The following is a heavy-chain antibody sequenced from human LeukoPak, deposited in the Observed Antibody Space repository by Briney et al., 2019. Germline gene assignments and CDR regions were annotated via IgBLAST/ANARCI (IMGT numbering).Heavy chain of an antibody. CDR2: ISSSSSTI. J-gene: IGHJ4*02. D-gene: IGHD3-3*01. Sequence: GGSLRLSCAASGFTFSSYAMSWVRQAPGKGLEWVSYISSSSSTIYYADSVKGRFTISRDNAKNSLYLQMNSLRDEDTAVYYCARDEYDFWGGYPYYFDYWGQGTLVTVSS. V-gene: IGHV3-48*02. CDR1: GFTFSSYA. CDR3: ARDEYDFWGGYPYYFDY.